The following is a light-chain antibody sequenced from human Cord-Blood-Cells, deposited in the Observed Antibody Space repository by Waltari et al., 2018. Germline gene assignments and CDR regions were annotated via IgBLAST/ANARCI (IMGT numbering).Light chain of an antibody. V-gene: IGLV3-21*04. Sequence: SYVLTQPPSVSVAPGKTARITCGGNNIGSKSVHWYQQKPGQAPVLVIYYDSDRPSGIPERFSGSNSGNTATLTISWVEAGDEADYYCQVWDSSSDHYVFGTGTKVTVL. CDR1: NIGSKS. CDR2: YDS. CDR3: QVWDSSSDHYV. J-gene: IGLJ1*01.